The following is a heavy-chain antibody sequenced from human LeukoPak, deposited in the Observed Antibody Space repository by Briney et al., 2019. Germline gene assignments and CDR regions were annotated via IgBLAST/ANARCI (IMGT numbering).Heavy chain of an antibody. D-gene: IGHD3-22*01. Sequence: SETLSLTCTVSGGSISSSSYYWGWIRQPPGKGLEWIRSIYYSGSTYYNPSLKSRVTISVDTSKNQFSLKLTSVTAADTAVYYCARHLFEDYYDSLEYMDVWGKGTTVTISS. CDR3: ARHLFEDYYDSLEYMDV. CDR1: GGSISSSSYY. V-gene: IGHV4-39*01. CDR2: IYYSGST. J-gene: IGHJ6*03.